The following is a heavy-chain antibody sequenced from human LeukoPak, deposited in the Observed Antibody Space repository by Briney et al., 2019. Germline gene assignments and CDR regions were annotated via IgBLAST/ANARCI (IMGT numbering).Heavy chain of an antibody. D-gene: IGHD3-10*01. CDR2: MNPNSGNT. V-gene: IGHV1-8*01. CDR3: ARDRSRIWFGELSGGYFDY. J-gene: IGHJ4*02. Sequence: ASVKVSCKASGYTFTSYEINWVRQATGQGLEWMGWMNPNSGNTGYAQKFQGRVTMTRNTSISTAYMELSSLRSDDTAVYYCARDRSRIWFGELSGGYFDYWGQGTLVTVSS. CDR1: GYTFTSYE.